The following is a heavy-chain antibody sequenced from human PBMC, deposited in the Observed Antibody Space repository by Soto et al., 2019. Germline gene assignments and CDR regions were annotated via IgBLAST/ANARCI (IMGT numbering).Heavy chain of an antibody. D-gene: IGHD3-22*01. CDR1: GFTFSNYG. CDR2: FSYDGSYK. Sequence: PGGSLRLSCXASGFTFSNYGMHWVRQVPGKGLEWVAVFSYDGSYKYYADSVKGRFTISRDNSKNTLFLQMNSLKTEDTAVYYCTTARGYYFLFDYWGQGTLVTVSS. CDR3: TTARGYYFLFDY. V-gene: IGHV3-30*03. J-gene: IGHJ4*02.